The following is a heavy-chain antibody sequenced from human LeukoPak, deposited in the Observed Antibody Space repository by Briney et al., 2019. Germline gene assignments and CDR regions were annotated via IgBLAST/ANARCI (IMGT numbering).Heavy chain of an antibody. J-gene: IGHJ4*02. V-gene: IGHV4-39*07. CDR1: GGSISSGGYY. CDR3: ARSPTKRVPEDY. Sequence: PSETLSLTCSVSGGSISSGGYYWAWIRQPPGKGLEWIGTIYYSGSTYYNPSLKSRVTISMDKSKNQISLRLTSVTAADTAVYYCARSPTKRVPEDYWGQGTLVTVSS. CDR2: IYYSGST. D-gene: IGHD2-2*01.